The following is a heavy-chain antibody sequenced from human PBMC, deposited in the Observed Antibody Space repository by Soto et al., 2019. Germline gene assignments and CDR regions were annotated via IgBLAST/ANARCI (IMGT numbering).Heavy chain of an antibody. D-gene: IGHD2-2*01. Sequence: QVQLVESGGGVVQPGRSLRLSCAASGFTFSSYGMHWVRQAPGKGMEWVAVISYDGGKKYYADSVKGRFTISRDNSKNTVYLQMNSLRVEDTAVSYCAKAIGYCSRTNRCYEGGYWGQGTLVTVSS. J-gene: IGHJ4*02. CDR2: ISYDGGKK. CDR3: AKAIGYCSRTNRCYEGGY. V-gene: IGHV3-30*18. CDR1: GFTFSSYG.